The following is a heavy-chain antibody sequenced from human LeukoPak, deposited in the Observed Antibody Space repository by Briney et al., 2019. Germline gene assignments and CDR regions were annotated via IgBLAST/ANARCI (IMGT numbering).Heavy chain of an antibody. CDR2: IYYSGST. Sequence: PGGSLRLSCAASGFTFSDYFMSWIRQPPGKGLEWIGSIYYSGSTYYNPSLKSRVTISVDTSKNQFSLKLSSVTAADTAVYYCAILTSGFFYWGQGTLVTVSS. J-gene: IGHJ4*02. CDR3: AILTSGFFY. D-gene: IGHD3-22*01. V-gene: IGHV4-38-2*01. CDR1: GFTFSDYF.